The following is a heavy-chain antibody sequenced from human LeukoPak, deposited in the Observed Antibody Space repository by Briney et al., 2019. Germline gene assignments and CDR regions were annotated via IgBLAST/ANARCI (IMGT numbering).Heavy chain of an antibody. J-gene: IGHJ5*02. Sequence: SVKVSCKASGGTFSSYTISWVRQAPGQGLEWMGRIIPILGIANYAQKFQGRVTITADKSTSTAYMELSSLRSEDTAVYYCARGIWSGYLYSNWFDPWGQGTLVTVSS. D-gene: IGHD3-3*01. CDR3: ARGIWSGYLYSNWFDP. CDR1: GGTFSSYT. V-gene: IGHV1-69*02. CDR2: IIPILGIA.